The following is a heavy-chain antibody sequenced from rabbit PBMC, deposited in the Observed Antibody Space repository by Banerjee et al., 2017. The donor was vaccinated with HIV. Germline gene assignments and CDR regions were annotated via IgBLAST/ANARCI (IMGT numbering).Heavy chain of an antibody. CDR3: ARSYDDYDDYFNL. CDR1: GFSFSSSYY. D-gene: IGHD2-1*01. Sequence: QSLQESGGDLVKPGGSLALTCKASGFSFSSSYYMCWVRQASGKGLEWIACIFTGSGRTYYASWAKGRFTISKTSSTTVDLKMTSLTAADTATYFCARSYDDYDDYFNLWGPGTLVTVS. J-gene: IGHJ4*01. V-gene: IGHV1S40*01. CDR2: IFTGSGRT.